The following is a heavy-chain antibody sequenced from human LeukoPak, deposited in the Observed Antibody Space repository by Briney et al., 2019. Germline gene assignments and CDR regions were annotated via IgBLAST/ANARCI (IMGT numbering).Heavy chain of an antibody. CDR3: ARDRGVDTAMVNWFDP. CDR1: GFTFSSCD. CDR2: IRYDASNK. Sequence: GGSLRLSCAATGFTFSSCDMHWVRQAPGKGLEWVPFIRYDASNKYFSDSVKGRFTISRDNSKNTLYLQMNSLRVEDTALYYCARDRGVDTAMVNWFDPWGQGTLVTVSS. V-gene: IGHV3-30*02. J-gene: IGHJ5*02. D-gene: IGHD5-18*01.